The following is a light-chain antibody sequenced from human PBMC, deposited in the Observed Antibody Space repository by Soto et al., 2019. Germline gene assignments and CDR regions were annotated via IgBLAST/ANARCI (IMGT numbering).Light chain of an antibody. CDR3: QQYGTSPYT. CDR2: GAS. Sequence: EIVLTQSPGTLSLSPGERATLSCRASQSVSSSYLAWYQKKPGQTPRILIYGASIRANDIPDRFSGSGSGTDFTLTISRLEPEDFAVYYCQQYGTSPYTFGQGTKLEIK. CDR1: QSVSSSY. J-gene: IGKJ2*01. V-gene: IGKV3-20*01.